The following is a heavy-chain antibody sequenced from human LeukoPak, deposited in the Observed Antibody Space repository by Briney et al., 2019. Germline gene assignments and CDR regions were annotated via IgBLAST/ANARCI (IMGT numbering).Heavy chain of an antibody. CDR1: GYTLTELS. D-gene: IGHD3-10*01. Sequence: ASVKVSCKVSGYTLTELSMHWVRQAPGKGLEWMGGFDPEDGETIYAQKFQGRVTMTEDTSTDTAYMELSSLRSEDTAAYYCATASYGSGSYYNRCWFDPWGQGTLVTVSS. J-gene: IGHJ5*02. CDR3: ATASYGSGSYYNRCWFDP. V-gene: IGHV1-24*01. CDR2: FDPEDGET.